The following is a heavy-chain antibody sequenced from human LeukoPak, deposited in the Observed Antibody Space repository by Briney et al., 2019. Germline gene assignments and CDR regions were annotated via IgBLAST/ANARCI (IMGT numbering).Heavy chain of an antibody. CDR2: INHSGST. D-gene: IGHD3-9*01. J-gene: IGHJ6*03. CDR3: ARYDILTGNVGYYYYYMDV. Sequence: PSETLSLTCAVYGGSFSGYYWSWIRQPPGKGLEWIGAINHSGSTNYNPSLKSRVTISVDTSKSQFSLKLSSVTAADTAVYYCARYDILTGNVGYYYYYMDVWGKGTTVTVSS. V-gene: IGHV4-34*01. CDR1: GGSFSGYY.